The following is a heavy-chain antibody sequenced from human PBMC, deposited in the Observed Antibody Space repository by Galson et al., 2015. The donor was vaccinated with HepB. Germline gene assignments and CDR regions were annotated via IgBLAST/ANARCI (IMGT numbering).Heavy chain of an antibody. J-gene: IGHJ6*02. CDR2: ITAYDGNA. CDR1: GFTFNSYG. CDR3: ARGLTAYGVDV. D-gene: IGHD2-21*02. V-gene: IGHV1-18*01. Sequence: SVKVSCKASGFTFNSYGFTWVRQAPGQGLEWLGWITAYDGNANYAQNLQARVTLTTDTSTSTAYMEVRSLRSDDTAVYYCARGLTAYGVDVWGQGTTVTVSS.